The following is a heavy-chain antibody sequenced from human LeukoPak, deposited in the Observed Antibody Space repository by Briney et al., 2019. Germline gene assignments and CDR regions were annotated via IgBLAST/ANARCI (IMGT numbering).Heavy chain of an antibody. J-gene: IGHJ3*02. D-gene: IGHD3-22*01. CDR1: GYTFTGYY. CDR3: ARDGYYDSSGYYFGAFGI. Sequence: ASVKVSCKASGYTFTGYYMHWVRQAPGQGLEWMGWINPNSGGTNYAQKFQGRVTMTRDTSISTAYMELSRLRSDDTAVYYCARDGYYDSSGYYFGAFGIWGQGTMVTVSS. V-gene: IGHV1-2*02. CDR2: INPNSGGT.